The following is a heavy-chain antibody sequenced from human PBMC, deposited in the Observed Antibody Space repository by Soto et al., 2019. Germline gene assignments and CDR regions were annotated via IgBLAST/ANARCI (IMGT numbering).Heavy chain of an antibody. CDR1: GGSISSGW. D-gene: IGHD2-2*01. J-gene: IGHJ5*02. V-gene: IGHV4-4*02. Sequence: QVQLQESGPGLVKSSGTLSLTCAVSGGSISSGWWTWVRQPPGKGLEWIGEILYSGTTNYNSSLNSRITISIDTSKKQFSLILSSVTAADTAVYYCSSRITDAPTWGQGTLVTVSS. CDR2: ILYSGTT. CDR3: SSRITDAPT.